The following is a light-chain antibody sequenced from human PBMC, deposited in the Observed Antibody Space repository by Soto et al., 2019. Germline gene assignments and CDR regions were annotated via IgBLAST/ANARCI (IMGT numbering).Light chain of an antibody. J-gene: IGLJ2*01. CDR3: SARDDSLSGVV. CDR1: SSNIGSNH. CDR2: RSD. V-gene: IGLV1-47*01. Sequence: QAVVTQPPSTSGTTGQRVTISCSGSSSNIGSNHVYWYQQFPGMAPKLLMYRSDQRPNGVPDRFSGSKSGTSASLAISGIRFDDEDDYYCSARDDSLSGVVFGGGTKVTVL.